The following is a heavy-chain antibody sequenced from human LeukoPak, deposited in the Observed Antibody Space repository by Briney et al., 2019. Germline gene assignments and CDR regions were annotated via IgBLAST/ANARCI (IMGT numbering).Heavy chain of an antibody. CDR1: GYTFTGYY. Sequence: ASVKVSCKASGYTFTGYYVHWVRQAPGQGLEWMGRISPNDGDTIYAQRFQGRVTTTTDTSISAAYMELGSLISDDTAVYYCARDLVGGIWSAAFWGQGTLVTVS. V-gene: IGHV1-2*06. CDR3: ARDLVGGIWSAAF. J-gene: IGHJ4*02. CDR2: ISPNDGDT. D-gene: IGHD3-3*01.